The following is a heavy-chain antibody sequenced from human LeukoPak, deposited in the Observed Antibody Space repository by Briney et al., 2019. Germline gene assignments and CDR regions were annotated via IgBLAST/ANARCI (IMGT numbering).Heavy chain of an antibody. CDR2: FHYTGSS. Sequence: PSETLSLACSASGDSISSFYWNWIRQPPGKRLEWIGNFHYTGSSNYNPSLKSRVTLSIDTSRRQFFLKLSPVTAADTAVYYCVLAPNSNWFDFWGQGTLVTVSS. V-gene: IGHV4-59*08. CDR3: VLAPNSNWFDF. D-gene: IGHD2-8*01. J-gene: IGHJ4*02. CDR1: GDSISSFY.